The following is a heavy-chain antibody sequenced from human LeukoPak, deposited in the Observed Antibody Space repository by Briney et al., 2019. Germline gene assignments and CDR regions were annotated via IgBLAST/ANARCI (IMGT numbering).Heavy chain of an antibody. Sequence: TGVSLRLSCAASGFSFGSYGLSWVRQAPGKGPQWVSYISGNGGTTHYADSVEGRFTISRDNAKNSLYLQMSSLRAEDTAVYYCARYDPFYFDYWGQGTLVTVSS. CDR1: GFSFGSYG. J-gene: IGHJ4*02. D-gene: IGHD1-1*01. CDR3: ARYDPFYFDY. V-gene: IGHV3-48*04. CDR2: ISGNGGTT.